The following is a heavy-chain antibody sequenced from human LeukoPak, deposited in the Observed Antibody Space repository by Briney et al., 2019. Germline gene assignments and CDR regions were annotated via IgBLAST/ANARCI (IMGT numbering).Heavy chain of an antibody. CDR2: IKEDGSEK. CDR3: AREPPTYDRSGYYAGGSFDI. J-gene: IGHJ3*02. Sequence: PGGSLRLSCAASGFTFRSYWMSWVRQAPGKGLEWVANIKEDGSEKYYLDSVKGRFSISRDNAKNSLYVQMNSLRAEDTAVYYCAREPPTYDRSGYYAGGSFDIWGQGTMVTVSS. D-gene: IGHD3-22*01. CDR1: GFTFRSYW. V-gene: IGHV3-7*01.